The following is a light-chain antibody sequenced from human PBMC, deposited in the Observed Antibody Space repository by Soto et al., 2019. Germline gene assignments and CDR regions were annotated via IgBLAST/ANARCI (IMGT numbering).Light chain of an antibody. Sequence: QSVLTQPPSVSGAPGQRVIVSCTGSTSNIGAGYDVHWYQQLPGTSPELLIFANSNRPSGVPDRFSASRSGSSASLTITGLQAEDEADYYCQSYDTSLSGSYVFGSGTKVTV. CDR3: QSYDTSLSGSYV. CDR1: TSNIGAGYD. J-gene: IGLJ1*01. V-gene: IGLV1-40*01. CDR2: ANS.